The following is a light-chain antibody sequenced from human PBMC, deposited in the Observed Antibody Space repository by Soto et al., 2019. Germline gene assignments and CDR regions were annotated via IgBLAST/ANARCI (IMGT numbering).Light chain of an antibody. J-gene: IGKJ5*01. Sequence: TQSPLSRSVTHRQGACISCKSSQSLLHNGGETYLFWYLQKPGQSPQLLIYEVSNRFSGVPDRFSGGGLGTDFTLEVCRVEAEDVGIYDCMLRTLLPPTVAQGTRLEIK. V-gene: IGKV2D-29*02. CDR2: EVS. CDR1: QSLLHNGGETY. CDR3: MLRTLLPPT.